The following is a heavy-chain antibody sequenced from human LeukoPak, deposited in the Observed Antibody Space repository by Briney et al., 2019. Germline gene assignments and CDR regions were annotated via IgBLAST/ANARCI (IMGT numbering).Heavy chain of an antibody. CDR1: GGTFSSYA. D-gene: IGHD3-10*01. V-gene: IGHV1-69*05. CDR2: IIPIFGTA. Sequence: SVKVSCKASGGTFSSYAISWVRQAPGQGLVWMGGIIPIFGTANYAQKFQGRVTITTDESTSTAYMELSSLRSEDTAVYYCVRYYYGSGENYFDYWGQGTLVTVSS. J-gene: IGHJ4*02. CDR3: VRYYYGSGENYFDY.